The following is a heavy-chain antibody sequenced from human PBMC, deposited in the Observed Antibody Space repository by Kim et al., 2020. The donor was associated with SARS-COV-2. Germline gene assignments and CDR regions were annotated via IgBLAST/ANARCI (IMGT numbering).Heavy chain of an antibody. V-gene: IGHV3-33*01. CDR2: IWYDGSNK. D-gene: IGHD6-19*01. CDR1: GFTFSSYG. CDR3: ARDSVRYSSGWYSGGGAGYCYYGMDV. Sequence: GGSLRLSCAASGFTFSSYGMHWVRQAPGKGLEWVAVIWYDGSNKYYADSVNGRFTISRDNSKNTLYLQMNSLRAEDTAVYYCARDSVRYSSGWYSGGGAGYCYYGMDVWGEGTTVTVSS. J-gene: IGHJ6*04.